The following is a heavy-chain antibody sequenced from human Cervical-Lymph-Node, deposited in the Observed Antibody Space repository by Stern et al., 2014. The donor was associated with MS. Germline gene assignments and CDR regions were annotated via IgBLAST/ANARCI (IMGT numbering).Heavy chain of an antibody. CDR2: ITTHNGNT. CDR1: GYTFTSHG. Sequence: VQLGQSGTEVKKPGAAVKVSCKTSGYTFTSHGISWVRQVPGQGLEWMGWITTHNGNTDYAQKVQDRVTLTTDTSTNIAYMELRSLRSDDTAVYYCARSSSWYFDYWGQGTLVAVSS. V-gene: IGHV1-18*01. D-gene: IGHD6-13*01. CDR3: ARSSSWYFDY. J-gene: IGHJ4*02.